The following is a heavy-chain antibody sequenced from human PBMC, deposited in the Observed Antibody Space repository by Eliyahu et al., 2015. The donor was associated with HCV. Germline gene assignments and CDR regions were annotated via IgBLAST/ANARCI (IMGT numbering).Heavy chain of an antibody. V-gene: IGHV4-59*08. CDR2: IYYSGST. CDR1: GGSISSYY. J-gene: IGHJ4*02. D-gene: IGHD6-19*01. Sequence: QVQLQESGPGLVKPSETLSLTCTVSGGSISSYYWSWIRQPPGKGLEWIGYIYYSGSTNYNPSLKSRVTISVDTSKNQFSLKLSSVTAADTAVYYCARQHSSGSTSDYWGQGTLVTVSS. CDR3: ARQHSSGSTSDY.